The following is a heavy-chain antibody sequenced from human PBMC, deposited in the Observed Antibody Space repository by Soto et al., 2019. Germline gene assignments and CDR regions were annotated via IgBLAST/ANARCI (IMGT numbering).Heavy chain of an antibody. V-gene: IGHV4-31*03. CDR3: ARAPTRDYDFWSGLYYMDV. D-gene: IGHD3-3*01. Sequence: SETLSLTCTVSGGSISSGGYYWSWIRQHPGKGLEWIGYIYYSGSTYYNPSLKSRVTISVDTSKNQFSLKLSYVTAADTAVYYCARAPTRDYDFWSGLYYMDVWGKGTTVTVSS. CDR2: IYYSGST. CDR1: GGSISSGGYY. J-gene: IGHJ6*03.